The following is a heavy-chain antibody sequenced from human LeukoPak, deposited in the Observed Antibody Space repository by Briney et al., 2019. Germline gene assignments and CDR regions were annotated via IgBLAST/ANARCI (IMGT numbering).Heavy chain of an antibody. CDR1: GYTFTSYY. D-gene: IGHD6-19*01. CDR3: ARDFGKSGWYSGIDY. V-gene: IGHV1-46*01. CDR2: INPSGGST. J-gene: IGHJ4*02. Sequence: ASVKVSCKASGYTFTSYYMHWVRQAPGQGLEWMGIINPSGGSTSYAQKFQGRVTMTRDTSTSTVYMELSSLRSEDAAVYYCARDFGKSGWYSGIDYWGQGTLVTVSS.